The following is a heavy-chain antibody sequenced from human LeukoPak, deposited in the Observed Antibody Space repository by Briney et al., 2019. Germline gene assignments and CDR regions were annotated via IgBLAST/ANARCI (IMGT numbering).Heavy chain of an antibody. CDR1: GFDFSSNW. CDR3: AKDHYWSIDY. V-gene: IGHV3-74*01. D-gene: IGHD3-3*01. CDR2: IKGDGIST. J-gene: IGHJ4*02. Sequence: PGGSLRLSCAASGFDFSSNWMHWVRHAPGQGLVWVSRIKGDGISTKYADSVKGRFTISRDIAKNTLYLQMNSLRAEDTGVYYCAKDHYWSIDYWGRGTLVTVSS.